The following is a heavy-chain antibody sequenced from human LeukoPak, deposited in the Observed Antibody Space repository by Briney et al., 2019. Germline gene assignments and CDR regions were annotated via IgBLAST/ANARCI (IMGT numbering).Heavy chain of an antibody. Sequence: SETLSLTCTVSGGSISSYYWSWIRQPPGKGLEWIGYIYYSGSTNYNPSLKSRVTIPVDTSKNQFSLKLSSVTAADTAVYYCARGRDIVVVPAAILIPPIDYWGQGTLVTVSS. V-gene: IGHV4-59*12. CDR3: ARGRDIVVVPAAILIPPIDY. CDR1: GGSISSYY. CDR2: IYYSGST. D-gene: IGHD2-2*02. J-gene: IGHJ4*02.